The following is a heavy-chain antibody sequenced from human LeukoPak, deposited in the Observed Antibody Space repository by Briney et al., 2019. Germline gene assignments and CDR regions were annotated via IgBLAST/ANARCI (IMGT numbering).Heavy chain of an antibody. CDR1: GFTFSSYE. CDR2: ISSSGSTI. Sequence: GGSLRLSCAASGFTFSSYEMNWVRQAPGKGLEWVPYISSSGSTIYYADSVKGRFTISRDNAKNSLYPQMNSLRAEDTAVYYCARRYCSSTSCTLDYWGQGTLVTVSS. J-gene: IGHJ4*02. V-gene: IGHV3-48*03. D-gene: IGHD2-2*01. CDR3: ARRYCSSTSCTLDY.